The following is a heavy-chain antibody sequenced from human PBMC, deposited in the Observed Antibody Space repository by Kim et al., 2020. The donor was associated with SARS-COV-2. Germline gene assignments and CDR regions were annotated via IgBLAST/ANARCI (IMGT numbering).Heavy chain of an antibody. CDR1: GFTFSSYS. D-gene: IGHD1-26*01. CDR3: ARDPPRVGATEIDAFDI. CDR2: ISSSSSYI. Sequence: GGSLRLSCAASGFTFSSYSMNWVRQAPGKGLEWVSSISSSSSYIYYADSVKGRFTISRDNAKNSLYLQMNSLRAEDTAVYYCARDPPRVGATEIDAFDIWGQGTMGTVAS. V-gene: IGHV3-21*01. J-gene: IGHJ3*02.